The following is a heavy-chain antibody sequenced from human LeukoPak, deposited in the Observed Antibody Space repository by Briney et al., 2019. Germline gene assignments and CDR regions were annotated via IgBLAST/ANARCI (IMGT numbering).Heavy chain of an antibody. Sequence: GGSLRLSCAASGFTVSNSYMSWVRQAPGKGLEWVSLIYSDGRIYYADSVKGRFTISRDNSKNALYLQMNGLRAEDAALYYCARDRDYGGVLYFDYWGQGALVTVSS. V-gene: IGHV3-66*01. CDR2: IYSDGRI. J-gene: IGHJ4*02. D-gene: IGHD2-8*02. CDR3: ARDRDYGGVLYFDY. CDR1: GFTVSNSY.